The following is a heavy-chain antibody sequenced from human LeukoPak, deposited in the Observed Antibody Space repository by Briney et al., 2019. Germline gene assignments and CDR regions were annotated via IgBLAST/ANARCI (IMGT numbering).Heavy chain of an antibody. Sequence: SETLSLTCTVSHYSISSNYYWGWIRQPPGKGLEWIGSIYHSGSTYYNPSLKSRVTISVDTSKNQFSLKLTSVTAADTAVYYCARHTKYYDFWSGYHNWFDPWGQGTLVTVSS. V-gene: IGHV4-38-2*02. D-gene: IGHD3-3*01. J-gene: IGHJ5*02. CDR3: ARHTKYYDFWSGYHNWFDP. CDR1: HYSISSNYY. CDR2: IYHSGST.